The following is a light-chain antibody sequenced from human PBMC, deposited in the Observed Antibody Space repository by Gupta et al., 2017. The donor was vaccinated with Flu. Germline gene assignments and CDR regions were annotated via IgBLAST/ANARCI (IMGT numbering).Light chain of an antibody. CDR3: SSYTSSDTLV. Sequence: QSALTQPASVSGSPGQSITISCTGTSSDIGAYRYVSWYQQHPGKVPKLMIYEVSERPSGVSIRFSGSKSVNTASLTISGLQADDEADYYCSSYTSSDTLVFGTGTKVTVL. V-gene: IGLV2-14*01. J-gene: IGLJ1*01. CDR2: EVS. CDR1: SSDIGAYRY.